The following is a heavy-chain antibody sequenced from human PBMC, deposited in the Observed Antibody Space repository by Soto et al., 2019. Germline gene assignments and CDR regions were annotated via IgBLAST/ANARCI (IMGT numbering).Heavy chain of an antibody. V-gene: IGHV1-3*01. CDR2: IHAGNGNT. CDR3: ARGVAFLDY. Sequence: ASVKVSCKASGYTFSSYAIHWVRQAPGQGLEWMGWIHAGNGNTKYSQSFQGRVTISRDTSATTAYMELNSLRSEDTAVYYCARGVAFLDYWGQGTLVTVS. D-gene: IGHD2-15*01. CDR1: GYTFSSYA. J-gene: IGHJ4*02.